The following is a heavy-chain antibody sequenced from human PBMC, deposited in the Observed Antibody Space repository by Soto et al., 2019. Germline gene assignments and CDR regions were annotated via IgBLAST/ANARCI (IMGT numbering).Heavy chain of an antibody. CDR3: TTHLLTYCYDGSGPDY. Sequence: PGGSLRLCCAAFGFTFSNAWMSWVRQAPGKGREWVGRIKGRTDGGTTDYAAPVKGRFTISRDDSKHTLYLQMNSLETEDTAVYYCTTHLLTYCYDGSGPDYWGQGTLVTV. CDR2: IKGRTDGGTT. CDR1: GFTFSNAW. J-gene: IGHJ4*02. V-gene: IGHV3-15*01. D-gene: IGHD3-22*01.